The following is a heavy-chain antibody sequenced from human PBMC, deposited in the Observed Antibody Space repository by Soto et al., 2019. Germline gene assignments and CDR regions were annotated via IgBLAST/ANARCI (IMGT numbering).Heavy chain of an antibody. CDR3: ARPRDSSGYILQH. J-gene: IGHJ1*01. D-gene: IGHD3-22*01. V-gene: IGHV1-69*12. CDR2: VIPIFGTA. Sequence: QVQLVQSGAEVKKPGSSVKVSCKASGGTLRSYAISWVRQALGQGLEWMGGVIPIFGTANYAQKFQGRVTITADESTSTAYMELSSLRSEDTAVYYCARPRDSSGYILQHWGQGTLVTVSS. CDR1: GGTLRSYA.